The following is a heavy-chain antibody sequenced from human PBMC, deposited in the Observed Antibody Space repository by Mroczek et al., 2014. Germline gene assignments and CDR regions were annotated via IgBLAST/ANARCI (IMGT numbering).Heavy chain of an antibody. V-gene: IGHV4-34*01. D-gene: IGHD3-10*01. J-gene: IGHJ6*04. CDR2: INHSGST. CDR3: ARGRITMVRGVIIPYYYYGWTS. CDR1: GGSFSGYY. Sequence: QVQLQQWGAGLLKPSETLSLTCAVYGGSFSGYYWSWIRQPPGKGLEWIGEINHSGSTNYNPSLKSRVTISVDTSKNQFSLKLSSVTAADTAVYYCARGRITMVRGVIIPYYYYGWTSGAKGPRSPSPQ.